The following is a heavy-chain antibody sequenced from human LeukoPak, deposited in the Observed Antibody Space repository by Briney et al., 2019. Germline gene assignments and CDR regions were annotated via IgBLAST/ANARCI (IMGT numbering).Heavy chain of an antibody. CDR3: AREYNFWNDFIGNRGPYYYGLDV. CDR2: VHHSGST. J-gene: IGHJ6*02. D-gene: IGHD3/OR15-3a*01. CDR1: GASINSHNW. Sequence: PSETLSLTCAVSGASINSHNWWNWVRQSPGKGLEWIGEVHHSGSTNYNPSLSRRVTISVEETRIHYSLKLNSVPAADTAVYYCAREYNFWNDFIGNRGPYYYGLDVWGQRTTVTVSS. V-gene: IGHV4-4*02.